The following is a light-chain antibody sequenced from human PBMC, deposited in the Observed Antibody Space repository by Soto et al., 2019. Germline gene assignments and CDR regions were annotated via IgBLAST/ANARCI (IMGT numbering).Light chain of an antibody. CDR2: KGT. Sequence: QSVLAQPASVSGSPGQSITISCTGTSDDVGAYNSVSWYQQLPHKAPQVILYKGTQRPSGVSSRFSGSTSGNAASLTIYGLQADDEADYFCCSSAHASPYVFGTGTKVTV. V-gene: IGLV2-23*01. CDR1: SDDVGAYNS. CDR3: CSSAHASPYV. J-gene: IGLJ1*01.